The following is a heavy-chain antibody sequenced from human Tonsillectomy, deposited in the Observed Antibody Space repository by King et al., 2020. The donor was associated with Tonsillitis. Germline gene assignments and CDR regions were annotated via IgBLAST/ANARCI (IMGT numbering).Heavy chain of an antibody. CDR1: GFTFTGYY. J-gene: IGHJ4*02. CDR3: ARGGGGFDS. Sequence: HVQLVESGAAVKKPGASVKVSCKASGFTFTGYYMHWVRQAPGQGLEWMGWINPNSGGTTYAQKFQGRVTMTRDTSISTAYMELTRLRSGDTAVYYCARGGGGFDSWGQGTLVTVSS. D-gene: IGHD3-10*01. CDR2: INPNSGGT. V-gene: IGHV1-2*02.